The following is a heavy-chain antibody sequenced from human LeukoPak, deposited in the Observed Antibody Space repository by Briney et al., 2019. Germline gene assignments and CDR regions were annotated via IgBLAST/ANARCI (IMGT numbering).Heavy chain of an antibody. CDR3: ARDQKVGATPYFGMDV. D-gene: IGHD1-26*01. Sequence: SVKVSCKASGGAFSSYAINWVRQAPAQGLEWMGRIIPMFGTVNYEQKFQGRVTIIADQFTSTAYMELSSLRFEDTAMYYCARDQKVGATPYFGMDVWGQGTTVTVSS. CDR1: GGAFSSYA. CDR2: IIPMFGTV. J-gene: IGHJ6*02. V-gene: IGHV1-69*15.